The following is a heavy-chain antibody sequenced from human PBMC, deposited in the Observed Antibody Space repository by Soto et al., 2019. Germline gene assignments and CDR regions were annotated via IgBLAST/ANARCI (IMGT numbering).Heavy chain of an antibody. CDR3: ARRSSGWYFVY. D-gene: IGHD6-19*01. V-gene: IGHV3-23*01. CDR2: ISGSGDST. CDR1: GFTFSSYA. Sequence: EVQLLESGGGLVQPGGSLRLSCAASGFTFSSYAMNWVRQAPGKGLEWVSVISGSGDSTYYADSVKGRFTISRDNSKNTLYLQMNSLRAEDTAVYYCARRSSGWYFVYWGQGTLVTVSS. J-gene: IGHJ4*02.